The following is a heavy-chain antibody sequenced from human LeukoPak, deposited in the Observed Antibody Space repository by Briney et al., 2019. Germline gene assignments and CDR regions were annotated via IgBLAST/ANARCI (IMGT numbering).Heavy chain of an antibody. CDR2: ISYDGANK. V-gene: IGHV3-30*03. CDR3: ARNENNGMDV. J-gene: IGHJ6*02. Sequence: PGGSLRLSCAASGFTFSSYGMHWVHQAPGKGLEWVAAISYDGANKYYADSVKGRFTISRDNSKMTLYLQMNSLRTEDTALYYCARNENNGMDVWGHGTTVTVSS. CDR1: GFTFSSYG.